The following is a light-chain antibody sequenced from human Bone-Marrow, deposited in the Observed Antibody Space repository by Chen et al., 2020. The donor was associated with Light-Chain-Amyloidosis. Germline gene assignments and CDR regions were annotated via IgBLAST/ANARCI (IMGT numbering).Light chain of an antibody. V-gene: IGLV3-25*03. CDR2: RDT. J-gene: IGLJ2*01. CDR1: DLPTKY. CDR3: QSADSSGTYEVI. Sequence: SYELTQQPSVSVSPGQTASLTCSCDDLPTKYAYWYQQKPGQAPVLVIHRDTERPSGISERFSGSSSGTTATLTISGVQAEDEADYHCQSADSSGTYEVIFGGGTKLTVL.